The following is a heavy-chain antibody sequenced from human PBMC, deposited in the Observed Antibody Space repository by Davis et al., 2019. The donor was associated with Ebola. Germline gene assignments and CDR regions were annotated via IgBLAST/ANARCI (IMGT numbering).Heavy chain of an antibody. CDR2: ISSSSSYI. Sequence: PGGSLRLSCAASGFTFSSYAMNWVRQAPGKGLEWVSSISSSSSYIYYTDTVKGRFTISRDNAKNTLFLQMSSLRAEDTAVYYCARMIAHYGLIDYWGQGTLVTVSS. V-gene: IGHV3-21*04. CDR3: ARMIAHYGLIDY. CDR1: GFTFSSYA. D-gene: IGHD3-10*01. J-gene: IGHJ4*02.